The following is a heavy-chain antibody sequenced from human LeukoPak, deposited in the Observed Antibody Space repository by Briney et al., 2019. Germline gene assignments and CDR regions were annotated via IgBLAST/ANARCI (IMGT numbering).Heavy chain of an antibody. Sequence: PGGSLRLSCAASRFTFSSYAMSWVRQAPGKGLEWVSAISGSGGSTYYADSVKGRFTISRDNPKNTLYLQMNSLRAEDTAVYYCARDKDTAMVANYWGQGTLVTVSS. V-gene: IGHV3-23*01. D-gene: IGHD5-18*01. J-gene: IGHJ4*02. CDR2: ISGSGGST. CDR3: ARDKDTAMVANY. CDR1: RFTFSSYA.